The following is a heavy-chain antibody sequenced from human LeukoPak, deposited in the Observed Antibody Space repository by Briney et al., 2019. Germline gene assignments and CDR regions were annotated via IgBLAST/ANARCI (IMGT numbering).Heavy chain of an antibody. V-gene: IGHV4-38-2*02. CDR1: GYSISSGYY. Sequence: KPSETLSLTCTVSGYSISSGYYWGWIRQPPGKGLEWIGSIYHSGSTYYNPSLKSRVTISVDTSKNQFSLKLSSVTAADTAVYYCARGNAGRGYWGQGTLVTVSS. CDR2: IYHSGST. D-gene: IGHD2-2*01. CDR3: ARGNAGRGY. J-gene: IGHJ4*02.